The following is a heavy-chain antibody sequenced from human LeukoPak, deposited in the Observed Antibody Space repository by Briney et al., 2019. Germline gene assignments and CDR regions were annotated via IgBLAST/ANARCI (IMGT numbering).Heavy chain of an antibody. CDR1: GYTFTSYG. Sequence: GASVKVSCKASGYTFTSYGISWVRQAPGQGLEWMGWISAYNGNTNYAQKLQGRVTMTTDTSTSTAYMELRSLRSDDTAVYYCARELTITMVRGVRHWFDPWGQGTLVTVSS. CDR3: ARELTITMVRGVRHWFDP. J-gene: IGHJ5*02. D-gene: IGHD3-10*01. CDR2: ISAYNGNT. V-gene: IGHV1-18*01.